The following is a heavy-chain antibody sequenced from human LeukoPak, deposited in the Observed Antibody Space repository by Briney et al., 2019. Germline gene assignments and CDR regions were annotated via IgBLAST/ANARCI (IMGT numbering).Heavy chain of an antibody. CDR1: GFTFSIYW. D-gene: IGHD1-1*01. V-gene: IGHV3-21*01. J-gene: IGHJ3*02. CDR2: ISSSSSYI. CDR3: ARVDPPELVLGAFDI. Sequence: GGSLRLSCAASGFTFSIYWMTWVRQAPGKGLEWVSSISSSSSYIYYADSVKGRFTISRDNAKNSLYLQMNSLRAEDTAVYYCARVDPPELVLGAFDIWGQGTMVTVSS.